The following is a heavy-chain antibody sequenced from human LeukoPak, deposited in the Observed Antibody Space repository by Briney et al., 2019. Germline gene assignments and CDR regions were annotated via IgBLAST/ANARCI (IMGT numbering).Heavy chain of an antibody. CDR2: IWYDGSNK. D-gene: IGHD6-19*01. V-gene: IGHV3-33*01. CDR1: GFTFSSYG. CDR3: ARAQVGSGWYNGDY. J-gene: IGHJ4*02. Sequence: GGSLRLSCAASGFTFSSYGMHGVGQAPGKGLEWVAVIWYDGSNKYYADSVKGRFTISRDNSKNTLYLQMNSLRAEYTAVYYCARAQVGSGWYNGDYWGQGTLVTVSS.